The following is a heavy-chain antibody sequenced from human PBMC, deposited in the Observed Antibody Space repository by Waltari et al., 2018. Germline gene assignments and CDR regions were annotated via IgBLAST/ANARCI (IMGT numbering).Heavy chain of an antibody. V-gene: IGHV2-5*01. CDR3: AHGWNPYHYYGMDV. D-gene: IGHD1-1*01. J-gene: IGHJ6*02. CDR2: NYWNEDK. Sequence: QITLKESGPTLVKPTQTLPLTCTFSAFSLSTSAVCVGCLRQPPGKALEWLALNYWNEDKSYSTSLKSRLTITKDTSKNQVVLTMTNMDPVDTATYYCAHGWNPYHYYGMDVWGQGTTVTVSS. CDR1: AFSLSTSAVC.